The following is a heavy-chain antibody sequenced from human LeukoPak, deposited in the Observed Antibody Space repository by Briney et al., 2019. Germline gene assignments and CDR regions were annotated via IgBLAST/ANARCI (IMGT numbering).Heavy chain of an antibody. V-gene: IGHV4-34*01. CDR3: ARVAPYYYDSSGIGY. D-gene: IGHD3-22*01. CDR2: INHSGST. Sequence: SETLSLTCAVYGGSFSGYYWSWIRQPPGKGLEWIGEINHSGSTNYNPSPKSRVTISVDTSKNQFSLKLSSVTAADTAVYYCARVAPYYYDSSGIGYWGQGTLVTVSS. J-gene: IGHJ4*02. CDR1: GGSFSGYY.